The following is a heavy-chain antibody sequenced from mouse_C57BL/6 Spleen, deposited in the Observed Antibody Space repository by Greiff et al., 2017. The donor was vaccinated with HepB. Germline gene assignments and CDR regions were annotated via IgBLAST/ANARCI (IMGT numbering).Heavy chain of an antibody. V-gene: IGHV1-55*01. J-gene: IGHJ1*03. Sequence: VKLQQPGAELVKPGASVKMSCKASGYTFTSYWITWVKQRPGQGLEWIGDIYPGSGSTNYNEKFKSKATLTVDTSSSTAYMQLSSLTSEDSAVYYCARPGHWYFDVWGTGTTVTVSS. CDR3: ARPGHWYFDV. CDR2: IYPGSGST. CDR1: GYTFTSYW.